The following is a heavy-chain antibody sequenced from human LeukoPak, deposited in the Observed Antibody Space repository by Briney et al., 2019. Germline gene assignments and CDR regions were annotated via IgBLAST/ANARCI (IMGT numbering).Heavy chain of an antibody. CDR1: GYSISSGYF. V-gene: IGHV4-38-2*02. CDR3: ARGTITMVRGYAFDI. Sequence: SETLSLTCNVSGYSISSGYFWGWVRQPPGKGLEWIGSIYQRATVHYNPSLKSRVTISVDTSKNQFSLKLSSVTAADTAVYYCARGTITMVRGYAFDIWGQGTMVTVSS. D-gene: IGHD3-10*01. J-gene: IGHJ3*02. CDR2: IYQRATV.